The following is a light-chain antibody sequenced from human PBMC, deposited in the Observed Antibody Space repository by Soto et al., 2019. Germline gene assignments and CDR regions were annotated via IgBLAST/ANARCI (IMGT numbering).Light chain of an antibody. V-gene: IGLV2-8*01. J-gene: IGLJ2*01. CDR2: EVS. CDR3: SSYAGSNNLGV. Sequence: QSALTQPPSASGSPGQSVTISCTGTSSDVGGYNYVSWYQQHPGKAPKLIIYEVSQWPSGVPDRFSGSRSDNTASLTVSGLQAEDEADYYCSSYAGSNNLGVFGGGTKLTVL. CDR1: SSDVGGYNY.